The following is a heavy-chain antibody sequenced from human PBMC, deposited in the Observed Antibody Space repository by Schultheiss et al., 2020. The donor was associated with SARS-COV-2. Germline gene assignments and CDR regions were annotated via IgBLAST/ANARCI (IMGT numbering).Heavy chain of an antibody. CDR3: AREDYYGSGTYFCDH. CDR2: ISYDGSNK. V-gene: IGHV3-30*07. D-gene: IGHD3-10*01. CDR1: GFTFSSYA. J-gene: IGHJ4*02. Sequence: GGSLRLSCAASGFTFSSYAMSWVRQAPGKGPEWVAGISYDGSNKYYADSVKGRFIISRDNSKNTLYLQMNRLRAEDTAVYYCAREDYYGSGTYFCDHWGQGTLVTVSS.